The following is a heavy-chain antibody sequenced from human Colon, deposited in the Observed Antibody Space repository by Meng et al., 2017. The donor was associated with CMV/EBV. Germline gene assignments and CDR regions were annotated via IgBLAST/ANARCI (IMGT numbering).Heavy chain of an antibody. V-gene: IGHV3-30*02. CDR2: IPYDGSYK. Sequence: GGSLRLSCAVYGGSFSGYYWSWIRQPPGKGLEWVAFIPYDGSYKYYADSVKGRFTISRDNSKNTLYLQMNSLRTEDTAVYYCAKHHRGYTAIDYWGQGTLVTVS. CDR3: AKHHRGYTAIDY. D-gene: IGHD5-12*01. CDR1: GGSFSGYY. J-gene: IGHJ4*02.